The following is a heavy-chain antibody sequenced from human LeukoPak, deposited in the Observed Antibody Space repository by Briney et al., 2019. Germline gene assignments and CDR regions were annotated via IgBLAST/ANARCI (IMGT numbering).Heavy chain of an antibody. CDR1: GGSISSYY. CDR2: IYYSGST. Sequence: SETLSLTCTVSGGSISSYYWSWIRQPPGKGPEWIGYIYYSGSTNYNPSLKSRVTISVDTSKNQFSLKLSSVTAADTAVYYCAREVGYYYGSGSQVWGQGTLVTVSS. J-gene: IGHJ4*02. CDR3: AREVGYYYGSGSQV. D-gene: IGHD3-10*01. V-gene: IGHV4-59*01.